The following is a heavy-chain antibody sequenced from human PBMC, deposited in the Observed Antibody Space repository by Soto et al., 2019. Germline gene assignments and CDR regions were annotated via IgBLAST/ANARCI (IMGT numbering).Heavy chain of an antibody. J-gene: IGHJ4*02. D-gene: IGHD1-26*01. V-gene: IGHV1-69*13. CDR1: GGTFSSYA. CDR2: IIPIFGTA. CDR3: ARSSGATAHPFDY. Sequence: ASVKVSCKASGGTFSSYAISWVRQAPGQGLEWMGGIIPIFGTANYAQKFQGRVTITADESTSTAYMELSSLRSEDTAVYYCARSSGATAHPFDYWGQGTLVTVSS.